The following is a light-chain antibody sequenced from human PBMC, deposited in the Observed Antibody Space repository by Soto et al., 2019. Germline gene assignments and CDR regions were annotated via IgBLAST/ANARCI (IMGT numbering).Light chain of an antibody. J-gene: IGLJ1*01. CDR1: SSDVGTFSL. V-gene: IGLV2-23*01. Sequence: QSVVTQPATVSGSPGQSITVSSTGASSDVGTFSLVSWYQQHPCKAPKLIIYEGNKRPSGVSSRFSGFKSGDTVSLTVSGLQAEDEADYYCCSYATSSTYVFGTGTKVTVL. CDR3: CSYATSSTYV. CDR2: EGN.